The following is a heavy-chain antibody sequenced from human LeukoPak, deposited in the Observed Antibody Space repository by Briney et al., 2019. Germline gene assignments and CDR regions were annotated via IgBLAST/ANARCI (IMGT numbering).Heavy chain of an antibody. CDR2: IYNDGSGP. J-gene: IGHJ4*02. D-gene: IGHD5-24*01. CDR1: GFTFSNYW. V-gene: IGHV3-74*03. CDR3: ARGLEMSTINESNY. Sequence: GGSLRLSCAASGFTFSNYWMHWVRRAPGKGLVWVSRIYNDGSGPSYADSVKGRFTISRDNAKNMLFLQMNSLEADDTAVYYCARGLEMSTINESNYWGQGTLVTVSS.